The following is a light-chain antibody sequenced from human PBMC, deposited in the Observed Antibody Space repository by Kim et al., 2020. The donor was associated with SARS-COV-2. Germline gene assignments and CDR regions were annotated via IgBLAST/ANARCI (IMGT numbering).Light chain of an antibody. CDR3: QKYNSAPLT. V-gene: IGKV1-27*01. CDR1: QGISNY. Sequence: SASVGDSVTSTCRASQGISNYLAWYQQKPGKVPKLLIYAASTLQSGVPSRFSGSGSGTDFALTISSLQPEDVATYYCQKYNSAPLTFGGGTKLEIK. J-gene: IGKJ4*01. CDR2: AAS.